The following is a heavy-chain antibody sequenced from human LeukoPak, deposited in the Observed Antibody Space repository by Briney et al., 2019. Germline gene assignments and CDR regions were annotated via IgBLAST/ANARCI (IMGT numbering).Heavy chain of an antibody. CDR1: GGTINCYY. Sequence: PSETLSLTCAVSGGTINCYYWSWIRQAPGKGLEWLAYISDSGSSKYNPSLKSRVTISVQTSKNQFSLKMMSVTDEDTAVYYCAIEQGWTWHYYDSTAYWGGAFDVWGQGTVVSVSS. J-gene: IGHJ3*01. CDR2: ISDSGSS. V-gene: IGHV4-59*01. D-gene: IGHD3-22*01. CDR3: AIEQGWTWHYYDSTAYWGGAFDV.